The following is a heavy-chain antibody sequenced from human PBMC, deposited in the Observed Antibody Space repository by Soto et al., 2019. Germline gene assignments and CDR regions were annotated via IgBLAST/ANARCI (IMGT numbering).Heavy chain of an antibody. CDR3: ARDIGGYDTFNWFDP. V-gene: IGHV4-4*07. J-gene: IGHJ5*02. Sequence: SETLSLTXTVSGGSISSYYWSWIRQPAGKGLEWIGRIYTSGSTNYNPSLKSRVTMSVDTSKNQFSLKLSSVTAADTAVYYCARDIGGYDTFNWFDPWGQGTLVTVSS. D-gene: IGHD5-12*01. CDR1: GGSISSYY. CDR2: IYTSGST.